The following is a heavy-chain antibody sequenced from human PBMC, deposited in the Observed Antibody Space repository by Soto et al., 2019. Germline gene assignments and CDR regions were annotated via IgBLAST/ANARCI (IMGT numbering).Heavy chain of an antibody. J-gene: IGHJ5*02. V-gene: IGHV4-59*01. D-gene: IGHD6-6*01. CDR1: GGSISSYY. Sequence: SETLSLTCTVSGGSISSYYWSWIRQPPGKGLEWIGYIYYSGSTNYNPSLKSRVTISVDTSKNQFSLKLSSVTAADTAVYYCASSLGAARYNWFDPWGQGTLVTVSS. CDR3: ASSLGAARYNWFDP. CDR2: IYYSGST.